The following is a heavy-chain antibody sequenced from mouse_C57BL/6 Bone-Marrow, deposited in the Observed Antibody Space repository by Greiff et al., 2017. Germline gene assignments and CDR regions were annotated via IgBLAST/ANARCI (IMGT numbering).Heavy chain of an antibody. Sequence: QVQLKEPGAELARPGASVKLSCKASGYTFTSSGISWVKQRTGQGLEWIGEIYPRSGNTYYTEKFKGKATLTADKSSSTAYMELRSLTSEDSAVYFCAREGITPGFAYWGQGTLVTVSA. D-gene: IGHD1-1*01. CDR2: IYPRSGNT. V-gene: IGHV1-81*01. CDR3: AREGITPGFAY. J-gene: IGHJ3*01. CDR1: GYTFTSSG.